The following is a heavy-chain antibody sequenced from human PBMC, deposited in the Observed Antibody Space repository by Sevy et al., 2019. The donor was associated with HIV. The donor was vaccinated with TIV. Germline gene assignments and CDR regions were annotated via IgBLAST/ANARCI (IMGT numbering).Heavy chain of an antibody. CDR1: GFTFSSYA. CDR2: ISYDGSNK. V-gene: IGHV3-30-3*01. CDR3: ARDYYDSSRYVY. D-gene: IGHD3-22*01. J-gene: IGHJ4*02. Sequence: GGSLRLSCAASGFTFSSYAMHWVRQAPGKGLEWVAVISYDGSNKYYADSVKGRFTISRDNSKNTLYLQMNSLRAEDTAVYYCARDYYDSSRYVYWGQGTLVTVSS.